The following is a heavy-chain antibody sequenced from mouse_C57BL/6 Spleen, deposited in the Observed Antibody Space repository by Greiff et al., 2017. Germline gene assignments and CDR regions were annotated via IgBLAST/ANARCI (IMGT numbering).Heavy chain of an antibody. J-gene: IGHJ2*01. V-gene: IGHV1-81*01. CDR2: IYPRSGNT. Sequence: QVQLKESGAELARPGASVTLSCTASGYTFTSYGISWVKQRTGPGLEWIGEIYPRSGNTYYNEKFKGKATLTADKSSSTAYMELRSLTSEDSAGYFGAREEDSYYSNFFDYWGQGTTRTSSS. CDR1: GYTFTSYG. CDR3: AREEDSYYSNFFDY. D-gene: IGHD2-5*01.